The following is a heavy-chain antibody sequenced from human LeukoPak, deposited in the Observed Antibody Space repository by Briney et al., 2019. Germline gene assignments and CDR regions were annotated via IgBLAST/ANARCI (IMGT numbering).Heavy chain of an antibody. J-gene: IGHJ4*02. CDR2: ISYDGSNK. V-gene: IGHV3-30-3*01. CDR3: ASSHSSGWYYFDY. Sequence: GRSLRLSCAASGFTFSTYAMHWVRQAPGKGLEWVAVISYDGSNKYYADSVKGRFTISRDSSKNTLYLQMNSLRAEDTAVYYCASSHSSGWYYFDYWGQGTLVTVSS. D-gene: IGHD6-19*01. CDR1: GFTFSTYA.